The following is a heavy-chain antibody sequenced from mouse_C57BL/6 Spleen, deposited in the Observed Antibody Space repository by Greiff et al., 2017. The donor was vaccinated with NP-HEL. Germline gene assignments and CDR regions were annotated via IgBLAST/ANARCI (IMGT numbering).Heavy chain of an antibody. CDR2: ISYDGSN. J-gene: IGHJ2*01. D-gene: IGHD1-1*01. CDR1: GYSITSGYY. CDR3: ASLITTVVEYYFDY. Sequence: EVQLQESGPGLVKPSQSLSLTCSVTGYSITSGYYWNWIRQFPGNKLEWMGYISYDGSNNYNPSLKNRISITRDTSKNQFFLKLNSVTTEDTATYYCASLITTVVEYYFDYWGQGTTLTVSS. V-gene: IGHV3-6*01.